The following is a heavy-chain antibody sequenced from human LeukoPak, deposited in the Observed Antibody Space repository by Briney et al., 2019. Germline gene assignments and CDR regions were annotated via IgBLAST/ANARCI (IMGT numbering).Heavy chain of an antibody. CDR2: INPSGGST. CDR3: ASSRIAARLGY. J-gene: IGHJ4*02. Sequence: ASVKVSCKASGYTFTSYYMHWVRQAPGQGLEWMGIINPSGGSTSYAQKFQGRVTMTRDTSTSTVYMELSSVTAADTAVYYCASSRIAARLGYWGQGTLVTVSS. V-gene: IGHV1-46*01. CDR1: GYTFTSYY. D-gene: IGHD6-6*01.